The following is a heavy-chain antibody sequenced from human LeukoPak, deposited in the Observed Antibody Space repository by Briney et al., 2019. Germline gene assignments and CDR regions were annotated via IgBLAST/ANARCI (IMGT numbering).Heavy chain of an antibody. V-gene: IGHV3-9*01. D-gene: IGHD6-19*01. CDR1: GFTFDAYA. CDR3: AKPKTTSSGWYFFDT. J-gene: IGHJ4*02. Sequence: GGSLRLSCAASGFTFDAYAMHWVRQAQGKGLEWVSGISWNSDSTGYADSVKGRFTISRDNAKNSLSLQMHSLRPEDTALYYCAKPKTTSSGWYFFDTWGQGTLVTVSS. CDR2: ISWNSDST.